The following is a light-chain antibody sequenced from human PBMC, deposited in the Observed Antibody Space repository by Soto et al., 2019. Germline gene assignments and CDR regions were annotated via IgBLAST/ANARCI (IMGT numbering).Light chain of an antibody. Sequence: QSVLTQPPSASGSPGQSVTISCSGTSSDVGAYNYVPWYQQHPGKAPRLLIYEVRQRPSGVPDRFSGSKSANTASLTVSGLQPEDEADYYCSSYAGTNNLLYVFGTGTKVTVL. CDR1: SSDVGAYNY. V-gene: IGLV2-8*01. CDR2: EVR. CDR3: SSYAGTNNLLYV. J-gene: IGLJ1*01.